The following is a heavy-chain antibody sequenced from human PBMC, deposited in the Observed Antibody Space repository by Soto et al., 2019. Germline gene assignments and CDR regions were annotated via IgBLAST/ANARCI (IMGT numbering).Heavy chain of an antibody. V-gene: IGHV3-23*01. Sequence: EVHLLESGGNVVQPGGSLRLSCAASGFTFSSYAMNWVRQAPGKGLEWVSSISANGRNTYYADSVNGRFTISRDRSKHTLYLEVDRLGVDYTAIYYCAKDLSCLGWLAFCAPFNSCGDCTVVTTSS. J-gene: IGHJ5*01. D-gene: IGHD5-18*01. CDR1: GFTFSSYA. CDR2: ISANGRNT. CDR3: AKDLSCLGWLAFCAPFNS.